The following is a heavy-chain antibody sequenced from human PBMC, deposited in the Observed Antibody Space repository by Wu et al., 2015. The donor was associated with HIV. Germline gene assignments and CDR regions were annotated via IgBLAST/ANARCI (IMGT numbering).Heavy chain of an antibody. CDR3: ARQIHSGYEYYYYYYGMDV. CDR2: MNPNSGNT. V-gene: IGHV1-8*01. J-gene: IGHJ6*02. CDR1: YTFTSYD. Sequence: YTFTSYDINWVRQATGQGLEWMGWMNPNSGNTGYAQKFQGRVTMTRNTSISTAYMELSSLRSEDTAVYYCARQIHSGYEYYYYYYGMDVWGQGTTVTVSS. D-gene: IGHD5-12*01.